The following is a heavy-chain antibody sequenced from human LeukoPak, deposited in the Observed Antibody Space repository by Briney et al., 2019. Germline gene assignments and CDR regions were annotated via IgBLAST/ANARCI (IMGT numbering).Heavy chain of an antibody. CDR2: IYPGDSDT. D-gene: IGHD2-15*01. CDR1: GYSFSTHW. CDR3: AREPAVAAATNFDF. Sequence: GESLKISCQASGYSFSTHWIGWVRQTPGKGLEWMGLIYPGDSDTKYSLSFQGQVTMSVDKSISTAYLEWSGLKASDTATYYCAREPAVAAATNFDFWGQGTLVTLSS. V-gene: IGHV5-51*01. J-gene: IGHJ4*02.